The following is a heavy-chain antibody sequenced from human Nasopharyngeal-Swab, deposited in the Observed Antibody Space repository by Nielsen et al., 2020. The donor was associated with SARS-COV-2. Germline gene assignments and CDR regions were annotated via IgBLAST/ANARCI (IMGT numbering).Heavy chain of an antibody. CDR1: GYTFTGYY. D-gene: IGHD5-12*01. CDR2: INPNSGGT. J-gene: IGHJ4*02. Sequence: ASVKVSCKASGYTFTGYYMHWVRQAPGQGLEWMGWINPNSGGTNYAQKFQGRVTMTTDTSTSTAYMELRSLRSDDTAVYYCARYSGYDSDYWGQGTLVTVSS. CDR3: ARYSGYDSDY. V-gene: IGHV1-2*02.